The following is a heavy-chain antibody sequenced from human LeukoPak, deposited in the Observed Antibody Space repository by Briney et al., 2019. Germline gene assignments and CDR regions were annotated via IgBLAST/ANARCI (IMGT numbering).Heavy chain of an antibody. V-gene: IGHV4-61*02. CDR1: GGSISSGSYY. CDR3: ARDLTS. CDR2: IYTSGST. D-gene: IGHD4/OR15-4a*01. J-gene: IGHJ5*02. Sequence: PSETLSLTCTVSGGSISSGSYYWSWIRQPAGKGLEWIGRIYTSGSTNYNPSLKSRVTISVDTSKNQSSLKLSSVTAADTAVYYCARDLTSWGQGTLVTVSS.